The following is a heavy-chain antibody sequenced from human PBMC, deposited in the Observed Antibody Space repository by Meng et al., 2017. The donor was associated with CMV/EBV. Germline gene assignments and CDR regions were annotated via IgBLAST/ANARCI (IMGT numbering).Heavy chain of an antibody. D-gene: IGHD3-3*01. CDR2: IRYDGSNK. Sequence: GGSLRLSCAASGFTFSSYGMHWVRQAPGKGLEWVAFIRYDGSNKYYADSVKGRFTISRDNSKNTLYLQMNSLRAEDTAVYYCARNLSPRTLRFLEWLPTGGWVDYWGQGTLVTVSS. CDR1: GFTFSSYG. J-gene: IGHJ4*02. V-gene: IGHV3-30*02. CDR3: ARNLSPRTLRFLEWLPTGGWVDY.